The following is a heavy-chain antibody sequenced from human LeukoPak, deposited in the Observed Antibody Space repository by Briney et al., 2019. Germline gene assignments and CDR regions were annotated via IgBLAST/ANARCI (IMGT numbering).Heavy chain of an antibody. CDR3: ARVIAAAGTAYYFDY. D-gene: IGHD6-13*01. J-gene: IGHJ4*02. Sequence: SETLSLTCTVSGGSISSSSYYWGWIRQPPGKGLEWIGSIYYSGSTYYNPSLKSRVTISVDTSKNQFSLKLSSVTAADTAVYYCARVIAAAGTAYYFDYWGQGTLVTVS. CDR1: GGSISSSSYY. CDR2: IYYSGST. V-gene: IGHV4-39*07.